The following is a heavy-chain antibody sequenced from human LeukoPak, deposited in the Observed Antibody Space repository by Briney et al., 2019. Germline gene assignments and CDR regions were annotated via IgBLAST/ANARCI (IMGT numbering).Heavy chain of an antibody. Sequence: GGSLRLSCAASGFIFSSFEMNWVRQAPGKGLEWVSSISSSSYIYYADSVKGRFTISRDNAKNSLYLQMNSLRAEDTAVYYCAREVWRDYYDSSGDFDYWGQGTLVTVSS. V-gene: IGHV3-21*01. CDR3: AREVWRDYYDSSGDFDY. D-gene: IGHD3-22*01. CDR2: ISSSSYI. J-gene: IGHJ4*02. CDR1: GFIFSSFE.